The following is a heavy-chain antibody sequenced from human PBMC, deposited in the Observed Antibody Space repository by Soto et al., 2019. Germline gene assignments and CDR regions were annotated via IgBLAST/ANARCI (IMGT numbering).Heavy chain of an antibody. J-gene: IGHJ6*02. D-gene: IGHD2-2*01. Sequence: ASVKVSCKASGYTFTGYYMHWVRQAPGQGLEWMGWINPNSGGTNYAQKFQGRVTMTRDTSISTAYMELSRLRSDDTAVYYCARGGDCSSTANNIYYYYYYGMDVWGQGTTVTAP. CDR3: ARGGDCSSTANNIYYYYYYGMDV. V-gene: IGHV1-2*02. CDR2: INPNSGGT. CDR1: GYTFTGYY.